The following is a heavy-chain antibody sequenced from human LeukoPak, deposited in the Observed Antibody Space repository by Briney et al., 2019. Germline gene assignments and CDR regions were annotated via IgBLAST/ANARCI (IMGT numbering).Heavy chain of an antibody. J-gene: IGHJ6*03. D-gene: IGHD2-15*01. CDR1: GGTFSSYT. Sequence: SVKVSCKASGGTFSSYTISWVRQAPGQGLEWMGRIIPILGIANYAQKFQGRVTITADKSTSTAYMELSSLRSEDTAVYYCARTRARSPYYYYYMDVWGKGTTVTVSS. V-gene: IGHV1-69*02. CDR3: ARTRARSPYYYYYMDV. CDR2: IIPILGIA.